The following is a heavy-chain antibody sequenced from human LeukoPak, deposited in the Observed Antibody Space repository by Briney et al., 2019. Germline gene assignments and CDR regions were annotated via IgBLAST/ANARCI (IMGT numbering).Heavy chain of an antibody. D-gene: IGHD2/OR15-2a*01. CDR1: GGSISGYY. V-gene: IGHV4-59*08. J-gene: IGHJ3*01. CDR3: ARHFRAFDV. Sequence: PSETLSLTCTVSGGSISGYYWSWIRQPPGKGLEYIGYIYYSGSADYNPSLKSRVTISVDTSKNQFSLKLSSVTAAGTAVYYCARHFRAFDVWGQGTMVTVSS. CDR2: IYYSGSA.